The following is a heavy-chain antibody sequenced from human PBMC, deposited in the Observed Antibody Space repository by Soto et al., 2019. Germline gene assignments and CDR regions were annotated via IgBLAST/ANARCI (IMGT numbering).Heavy chain of an antibody. V-gene: IGHV3-11*01. CDR1: GCTCRDYY. CDR2: ISSSGSTI. J-gene: IGHJ3*02. CDR3: ARFQGIAAAGPIYAFDI. D-gene: IGHD6-13*01. Sequence: XGSLRASFSAAGCTCRDYYMTWIRKAPGKGLEWVSYISSSGSTIYYADSVKGRFTISRDNAKNSLYLQMNSLRAEDTAVYYCARFQGIAAAGPIYAFDIWGQGTMVTVS.